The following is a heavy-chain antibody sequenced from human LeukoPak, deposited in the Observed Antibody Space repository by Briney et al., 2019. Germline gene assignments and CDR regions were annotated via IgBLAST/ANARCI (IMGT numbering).Heavy chain of an antibody. CDR2: ISSSSSYI. V-gene: IGHV3-21*01. CDR3: ASLARDTATDY. J-gene: IGHJ4*02. Sequence: GGSLRLSCAASGFTFSTRWMSWVRQAPGKGLEWVSSISSSSSYIYYADSVKGRFTISRDNAKNSLYLQMNSLRAEDTAVYYCASLARDTATDYWGQGTLVTVSS. D-gene: IGHD5-18*01. CDR1: GFTFSTRW.